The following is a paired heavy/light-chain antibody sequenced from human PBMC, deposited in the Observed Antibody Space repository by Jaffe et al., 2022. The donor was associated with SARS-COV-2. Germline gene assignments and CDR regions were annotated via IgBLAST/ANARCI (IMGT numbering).Heavy chain of an antibody. J-gene: IGHJ4*02. CDR2: INRDGDTM. Sequence: EVQLVESGGGLVQPGGSLRLSCAASGFTLSSYEMNWVRQAPGKGLEWLSDINRDGDTMLYADSVKGRFTISRDNAKNSLYLQMNGLRAEDTAVYYCVRGGAAARNYFDSWGQGTLVTVSS. D-gene: IGHD6-13*01. CDR3: VRGGAAARNYFDS. V-gene: IGHV3-48*03. CDR1: GFTLSSYE.
Light chain of an antibody. V-gene: IGKV3-11*01. J-gene: IGKJ3*01. CDR2: DAS. CDR1: QSVSNS. CDR3: QQRINWPRGGT. Sequence: EIVLTQSPDTLSLSPGERATLSCRASQSVSNSLAWYQQKPGQAPSLLIYDASNRATGIPARFSGSGSGTDFTLTISSLEPEDFAVYYCQQRINWPRGGTFGPGTKVDVK.